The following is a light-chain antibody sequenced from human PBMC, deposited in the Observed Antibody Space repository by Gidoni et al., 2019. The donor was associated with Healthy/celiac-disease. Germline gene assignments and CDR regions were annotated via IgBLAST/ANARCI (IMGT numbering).Light chain of an antibody. Sequence: SYEMTQPPSVSVSPGQTASITCSGDKLGDKYACWYQQKPGQSPVLVIYQDSKLPSGSPERFSVSNSGNTATLTISGTQAMDEADYYCQAWDSSTDVVFGGGTKLTVL. CDR2: QDS. J-gene: IGLJ2*01. CDR1: KLGDKY. V-gene: IGLV3-1*01. CDR3: QAWDSSTDVV.